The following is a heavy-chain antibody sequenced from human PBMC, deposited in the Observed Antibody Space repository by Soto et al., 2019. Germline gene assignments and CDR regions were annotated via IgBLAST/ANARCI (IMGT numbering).Heavy chain of an antibody. CDR2: ISDDGSNK. J-gene: IGHJ4*02. CDR3: ARDRFASSWSYFDY. V-gene: IGHV3-30-3*01. D-gene: IGHD6-13*01. Sequence: GGSLRLSCAASGFTFSNYALHWVRQAPGKGLEWVAVISDDGSNKYYADSVKGRFTISRDNSKNTLYLQMNSLRAEDTAVYYCARDRFASSWSYFDYWGQGTPVTVSS. CDR1: GFTFSNYA.